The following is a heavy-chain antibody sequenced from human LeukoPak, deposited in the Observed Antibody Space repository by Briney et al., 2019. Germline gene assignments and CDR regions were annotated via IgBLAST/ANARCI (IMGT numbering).Heavy chain of an antibody. Sequence: AGGSLRLSCAAPGFTFRTYGMHWVRQAPGKGLEWMALICSEGGCINYADSVKDRFTISRSNSKNTLYLEMNSLRAEDTAVYYCARDDDSRANLLDYWGQGTLVTVSS. CDR3: ARDDDSRANLLDY. CDR1: GFTFRTYG. CDR2: ICSEGGCI. J-gene: IGHJ4*02. V-gene: IGHV3-33*01. D-gene: IGHD3-22*01.